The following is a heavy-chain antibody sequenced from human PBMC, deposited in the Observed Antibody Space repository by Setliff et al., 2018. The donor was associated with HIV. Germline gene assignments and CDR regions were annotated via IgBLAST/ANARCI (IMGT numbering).Heavy chain of an antibody. Sequence: ASVKVSCKASGDTFSNYAITWVRQAPGQGLEWMGGTIPNLNTAHYAQKFQGRVTFAADKSTNTAYMDLRTLRSEDTALYYCARKGMSTTRWYLDYWGQGTLVTVSS. V-gene: IGHV1-69*10. CDR3: ARKGMSTTRWYLDY. CDR1: GDTFSNYA. D-gene: IGHD5-12*01. CDR2: TIPNLNTA. J-gene: IGHJ4*02.